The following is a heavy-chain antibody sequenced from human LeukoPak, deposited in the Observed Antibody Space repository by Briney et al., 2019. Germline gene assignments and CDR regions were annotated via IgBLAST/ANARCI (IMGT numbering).Heavy chain of an antibody. CDR3: TRHLDTGAVFDP. CDR2: IYPGDSDT. CDR1: GYSFTSYW. V-gene: IGHV5-51*01. Sequence: GESLKISCKGSGYSFTSYWIGWVRQMPGEGLEWMGIIYPGDSDTRYSPSFQGQVTISADKSISTAYLQWSSLKPSDTAMYYRTRHLDTGAVFDPWGQGTLVTVSS. J-gene: IGHJ5*02. D-gene: IGHD5-18*01.